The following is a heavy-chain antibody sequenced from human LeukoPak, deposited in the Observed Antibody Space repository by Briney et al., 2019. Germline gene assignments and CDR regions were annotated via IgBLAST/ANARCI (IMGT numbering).Heavy chain of an antibody. J-gene: IGHJ5*02. CDR1: GYSFTSHW. CDR3: ARQIDIVVVPAASYYAINWFDP. D-gene: IGHD2-2*01. V-gene: IGHV5-51*01. Sequence: GESLKISCKGSGYSFTSHWIGWVRQMPGIGLEWMGIIYPGDFETRYSPSFQGKVTISADKSISTAYLQWSSLKASDTAMYYCARQIDIVVVPAASYYAINWFDPWGQGTLVTVSS. CDR2: IYPGDFET.